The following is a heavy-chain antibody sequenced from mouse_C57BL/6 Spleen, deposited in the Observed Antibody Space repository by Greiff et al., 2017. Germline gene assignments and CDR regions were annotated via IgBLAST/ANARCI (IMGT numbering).Heavy chain of an antibody. J-gene: IGHJ4*01. CDR1: EYEFPSHD. Sequence: EVKLVESGGGLVQPGESLKLSCESNEYEFPSHDMSWVRKTPEKRLELVAAINSDGGSTYYPDTMERRFIISRDNTKKTLYLQMSSLRSEDTALYYCARHRGYGYDRSYYAMDYWGQGTSVTVSS. CDR2: INSDGGST. D-gene: IGHD2-2*01. CDR3: ARHRGYGYDRSYYAMDY. V-gene: IGHV5-2*03.